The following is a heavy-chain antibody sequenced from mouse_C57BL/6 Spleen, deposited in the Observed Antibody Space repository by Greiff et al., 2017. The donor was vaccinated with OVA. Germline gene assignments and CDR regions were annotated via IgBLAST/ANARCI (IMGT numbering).Heavy chain of an antibody. CDR3: ARGEGTTVVATEGFAY. J-gene: IGHJ3*01. CDR1: GYTFTSYW. Sequence: QVQLQQPGAELVKPGASVKLSCKASGYTFTSYWMQWVKQRPGQGLEWIGEIDPSDSYTNYNQKFKGKATLTVDTSSSTAYMQLSSLTSEDSAVYYCARGEGTTVVATEGFAYWGQGTLVTVSA. CDR2: IDPSDSYT. V-gene: IGHV1-50*01. D-gene: IGHD1-1*01.